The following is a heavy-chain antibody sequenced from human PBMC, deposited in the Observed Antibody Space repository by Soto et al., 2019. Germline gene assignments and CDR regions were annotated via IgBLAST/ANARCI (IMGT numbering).Heavy chain of an antibody. Sequence: PGGSLRLSCTSSGLIFTSYTMSWVRQVPGTGLEWVASISSTSDYIYHADSLKGRFIISRDNAKNSVYLQMNSLRADDSAVYYCAGSNSWTYGDIDYWGLGTPVTVSS. CDR1: GLIFTSYT. CDR3: AGSNSWTYGDIDY. J-gene: IGHJ4*02. D-gene: IGHD4-4*01. CDR2: ISSTSDYI. V-gene: IGHV3-21*01.